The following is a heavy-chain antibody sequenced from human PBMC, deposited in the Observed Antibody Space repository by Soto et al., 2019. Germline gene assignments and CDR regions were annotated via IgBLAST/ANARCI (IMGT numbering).Heavy chain of an antibody. CDR3: AREAAAGTFGYYYYYMDV. CDR1: GFTVSSNY. CDR2: IYSGGST. J-gene: IGHJ6*03. V-gene: IGHV3-66*01. D-gene: IGHD6-13*01. Sequence: GGSPRLSCAASGFTVSSNYMSWVRQAPGKGLEWVSVIYSGGSTYYADSVKGRFTISRDNSKNTLYLQMNSLRAEDTAVYYCAREAAAGTFGYYYYYMDVWGKGTTVTVSS.